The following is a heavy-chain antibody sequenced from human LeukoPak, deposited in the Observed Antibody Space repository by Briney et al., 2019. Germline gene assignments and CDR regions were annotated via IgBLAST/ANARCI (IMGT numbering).Heavy chain of an antibody. V-gene: IGHV3-7*01. D-gene: IGHD6-13*01. CDR2: IKHDASEK. CDR3: ARHLIHSSSWYDYFDS. Sequence: GGTLRLSCAASGFTFNSHWMTWVRQAPGKGLEWVASIKHDASEKYYVDSVKGRFTISRDDARNSLYLQMNSLRAEDTALYYCARHLIHSSSWYDYFDSWGQGTLVTVSS. CDR1: GFTFNSHW. J-gene: IGHJ4*02.